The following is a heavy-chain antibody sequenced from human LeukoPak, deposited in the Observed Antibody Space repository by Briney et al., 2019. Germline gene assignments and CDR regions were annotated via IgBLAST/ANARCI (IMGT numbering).Heavy chain of an antibody. D-gene: IGHD2-2*01. V-gene: IGHV1-2*02. CDR1: GYTFTGYY. J-gene: IGHJ5*02. CDR3: ARAGYCSSTSCYVYNWFDP. Sequence: ASVKVSCKASGYTFTGYYMHWVRQAPGQGLEWMGWINPNSGGTNYAQKFQGRVTMTRDTSISTAYMELSRLRSDDTAVYYCARAGYCSSTSCYVYNWFDPWGQGTLVTVSS. CDR2: INPNSGGT.